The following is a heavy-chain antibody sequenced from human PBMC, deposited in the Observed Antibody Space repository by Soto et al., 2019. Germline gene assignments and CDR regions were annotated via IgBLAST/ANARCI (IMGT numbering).Heavy chain of an antibody. V-gene: IGHV1-18*01. CDR2: ISGYNGDT. D-gene: IGHD2-8*01. Sequence: QGQLVRSGAEVKKPGASVKVSCKASGYTFTRYGISWVRQAPGQGLEWMGWISGYNGDTNYAQNLQGRVTMTIDTSTSTAYMELRSLTSDDTAVYYCAKNGQPPYYYYGMDVWGQGTTVTVSS. CDR1: GYTFTRYG. CDR3: AKNGQPPYYYYGMDV. J-gene: IGHJ6*02.